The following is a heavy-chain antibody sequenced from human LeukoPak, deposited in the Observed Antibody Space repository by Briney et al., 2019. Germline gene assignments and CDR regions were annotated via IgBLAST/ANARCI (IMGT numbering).Heavy chain of an antibody. CDR1: GGSISSYY. CDR2: IYYSGST. D-gene: IGHD3-22*01. V-gene: IGHV4-59*01. Sequence: SETLSLTCTVSGGSISSYYWSWIRQPPGKGLEWIGYIYYSGSTNYNPSLKSRVTISVDTSKNQFSLKLSSVTAADTAVYYCARTTITYYYDSSGYSVQPYYMDVWGKGTTVTVSS. J-gene: IGHJ6*03. CDR3: ARTTITYYYDSSGYSVQPYYMDV.